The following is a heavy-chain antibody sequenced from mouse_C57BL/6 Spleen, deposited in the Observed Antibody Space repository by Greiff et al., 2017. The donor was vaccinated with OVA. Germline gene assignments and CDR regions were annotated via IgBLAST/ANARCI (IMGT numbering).Heavy chain of an antibody. V-gene: IGHV7-3*01. CDR3: ARYDGYYIYAMDY. J-gene: IGHJ4*01. CDR2: IRHKANGYTT. D-gene: IGHD2-3*01. Sequence: EVMLVESGGGLVQPGGSLSLSCAASGFTFTDYYMSWVRQPPGKALEWLGFIRHKANGYTTEYSAYVKGRFTISRDNSQSILYLQMNPLRAEDSATYYCARYDGYYIYAMDYWGQGTSVTVSS. CDR1: GFTFTDYY.